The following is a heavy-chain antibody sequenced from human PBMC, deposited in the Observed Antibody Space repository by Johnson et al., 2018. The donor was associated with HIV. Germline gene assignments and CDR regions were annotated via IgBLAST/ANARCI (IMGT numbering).Heavy chain of an antibody. CDR3: ARDSVILVDGAFDI. D-gene: IGHD2-15*01. Sequence: VQLVESGGGVVQPGRSLRLSCAASGFTFSSYGMHWVRQAPGKGLEWVSTISGSGDNTYYADSVRGRFTISRDNSKNTLYLQMNSLRAEDTAVYYCARDSVILVDGAFDIWGQGTMVTVSS. CDR2: ISGSGDNT. CDR1: GFTFSSYG. V-gene: IGHV3-23*04. J-gene: IGHJ3*02.